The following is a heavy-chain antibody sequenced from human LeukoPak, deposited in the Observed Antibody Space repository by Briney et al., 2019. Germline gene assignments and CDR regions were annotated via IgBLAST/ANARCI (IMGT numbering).Heavy chain of an antibody. Sequence: GGSLRLSCVTSEFAFSSYNMNWVRQAPGKGLVWVSRILSDGSSTTTYADSVKGRFTISRDNAKNTLYLQMNSLRAEDTAVYYCARGPHYDFWGQGTLVTVSS. CDR1: EFAFSSYN. CDR3: ARGPHYDF. J-gene: IGHJ4*02. V-gene: IGHV3-74*03. CDR2: ILSDGSSTT.